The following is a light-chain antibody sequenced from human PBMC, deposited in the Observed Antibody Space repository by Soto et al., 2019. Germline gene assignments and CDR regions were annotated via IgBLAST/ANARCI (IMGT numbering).Light chain of an antibody. CDR3: TSYTTSSPYLV. J-gene: IGLJ3*02. Sequence: QSVLTQPASVSGSPGQSITISCTGTSSDVGGYNYVSWYQHHPGKAPKRMIYDVTNRPSGVSNRFSGSKSGNTASLTISGLPAEDEADYYCTSYTTSSPYLVFGGGTKLTVL. V-gene: IGLV2-14*03. CDR2: DVT. CDR1: SSDVGGYNY.